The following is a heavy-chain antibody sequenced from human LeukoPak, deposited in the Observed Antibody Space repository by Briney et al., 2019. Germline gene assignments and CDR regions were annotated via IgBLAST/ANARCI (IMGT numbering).Heavy chain of an antibody. CDR1: GYSFTSYW. Sequence: GESLKISCKGSGYSFTSYWIGWVRQMPGKGLEWMGIIYPGDSDTRYSPSFQGQVTISADKSISTAYLQWSSLKASDTAMYYCARHSNYDILTSYERDNWFDPWGQGTLVTVSS. CDR3: ARHSNYDILTSYERDNWFDP. J-gene: IGHJ5*02. CDR2: IYPGDSDT. D-gene: IGHD3-9*01. V-gene: IGHV5-51*01.